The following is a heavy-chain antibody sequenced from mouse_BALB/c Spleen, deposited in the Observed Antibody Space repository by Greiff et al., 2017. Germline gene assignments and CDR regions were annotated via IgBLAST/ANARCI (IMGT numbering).Heavy chain of an antibody. Sequence: QVHVKQSGPELVKPGASVRISCKASGYTFTSYYIHWVKQRPGQGLEWIGWIYPGNVNTKYNEKFKGKATLTADKSSSTAYMQLSSLTSEDSAVYFCARGRYDYDEYAMDYWGQGTSVTVSS. V-gene: IGHV1S56*01. CDR2: IYPGNVNT. J-gene: IGHJ4*01. CDR1: GYTFTSYY. D-gene: IGHD2-4*01. CDR3: ARGRYDYDEYAMDY.